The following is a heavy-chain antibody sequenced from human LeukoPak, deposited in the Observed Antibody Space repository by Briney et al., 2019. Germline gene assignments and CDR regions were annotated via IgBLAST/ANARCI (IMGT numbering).Heavy chain of an antibody. CDR2: IIPIFGTA. D-gene: IGHD5-18*01. V-gene: IGHV1-69*13. J-gene: IGHJ4*02. CDR3: ARDVDTAIYY. Sequence: RASVKVSCKASGGTFSSYAISWVRQAPGQGLGWMGGIIPIFGTANYAQKFQGRVTITADESTSTAYMELSSLRSEDTAVYYCARDVDTAIYYWGQGTLVTVSS. CDR1: GGTFSSYA.